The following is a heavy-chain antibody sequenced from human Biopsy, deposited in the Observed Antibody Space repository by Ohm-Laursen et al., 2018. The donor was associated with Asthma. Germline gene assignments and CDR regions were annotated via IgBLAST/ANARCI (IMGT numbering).Heavy chain of an antibody. CDR1: GYPFNSAG. J-gene: IGHJ6*02. Sequence: ASVKVFCKASGYPFNSAGITWVRQAPGQGLEWMGWISVYNGNTKVAQKLQDRVTMITDTSTSTAYMELRSLRSDDTAVYFCARAVDYSHYYGIDVWGQGTTVTVS. CDR2: ISVYNGNT. CDR3: ARAVDYSHYYGIDV. D-gene: IGHD3-10*01. V-gene: IGHV1-18*01.